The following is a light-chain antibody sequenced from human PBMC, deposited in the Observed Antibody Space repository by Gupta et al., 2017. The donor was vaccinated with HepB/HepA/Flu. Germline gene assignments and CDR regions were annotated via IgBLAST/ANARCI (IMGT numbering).Light chain of an antibody. Sequence: ELVMTQSPATLSVSPGERATLSCRASQSVSSNLAWYQQKPGQAPRLLIYGASTRATGIPARFSGSGSGTEFTLTISSLQSEDFAVYYCQQYNNGPYTFGQGTKLEIK. CDR1: QSVSSN. CDR2: GAS. J-gene: IGKJ2*01. V-gene: IGKV3-15*01. CDR3: QQYNNGPYT.